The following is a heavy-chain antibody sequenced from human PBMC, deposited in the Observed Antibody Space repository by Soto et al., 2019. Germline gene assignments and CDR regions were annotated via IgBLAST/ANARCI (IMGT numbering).Heavy chain of an antibody. Sequence: EVQLLESGGGLVQPGGSLRLSCAASGFTFRTYAMRWVRQAPGKGLEWVSAISPSGSNTYYADSVKGRFTISRDNSKNTLYLQMNSLGAEDTAVYYCAKVPPDSYYMDVWGKGTTVAVS. CDR2: ISPSGSNT. CDR3: AKVPPDSYYMDV. CDR1: GFTFRTYA. J-gene: IGHJ6*03. V-gene: IGHV3-23*01.